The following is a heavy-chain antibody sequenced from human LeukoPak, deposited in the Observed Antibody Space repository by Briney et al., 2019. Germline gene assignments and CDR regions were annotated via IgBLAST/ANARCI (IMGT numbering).Heavy chain of an antibody. CDR3: ARAEGNYGSGSYFDY. D-gene: IGHD3-10*01. CDR1: GFTFSSYS. J-gene: IGHJ4*02. V-gene: IGHV3-21*01. Sequence: GGSLRLSCAASGFTFSSYSMNWVRQAPGKGLEWVSSISSSSSYIYYADSVKGRFTISRDNAKNSLYLQMNSLRAEDTAVYYCARAEGNYGSGSYFDYWGQGTLVTVSS. CDR2: ISSSSSYI.